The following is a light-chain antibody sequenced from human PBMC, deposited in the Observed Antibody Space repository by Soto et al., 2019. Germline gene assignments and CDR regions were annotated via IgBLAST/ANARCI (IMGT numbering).Light chain of an antibody. CDR3: QQYGSSPET. J-gene: IGKJ1*01. V-gene: IGKV3-20*01. Sequence: EIMLTQSPGALSLSPGERATLSCRASQSVSSSYLAWYQQKPGQAPRLLIYGASSRATGIPDRFSGSGSGTDFTLTISRLEPEDFAVYYCQQYGSSPETFGQGTNVDIK. CDR2: GAS. CDR1: QSVSSSY.